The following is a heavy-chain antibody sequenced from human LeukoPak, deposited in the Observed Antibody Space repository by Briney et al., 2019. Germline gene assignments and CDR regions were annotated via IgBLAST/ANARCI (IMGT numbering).Heavy chain of an antibody. CDR2: IRTTAEGAKYA. V-gene: IGHV3-48*02. D-gene: IGHD5-12*01. J-gene: IGHJ4*02. CDR1: GFSFTDYP. Sequence: GGSLRLSCATSGFSFTDYPMNWVRQAPGKGLEWISNIRTTAEGAKYAYYADSVKGRVTISRDDGKNTLYLHMNSLRDDDTAVYYCVRGSGGNGYGYWGDNWGQGTLVTVSS. CDR3: VRGSGGNGYGYWGDN.